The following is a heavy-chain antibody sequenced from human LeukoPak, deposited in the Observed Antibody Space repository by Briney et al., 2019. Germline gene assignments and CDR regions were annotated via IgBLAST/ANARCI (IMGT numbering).Heavy chain of an antibody. V-gene: IGHV3-48*03. Sequence: GGSLRLSCAASGFTFSSYEMNWVRQAPGKGLEWVSYISSSGSTIYYADSVKGRFTISRDNAKNSLYLQMNSLRAEDTAVYYCARVGGLRYFDWTHGAWGQGTLVTVSS. CDR1: GFTFSSYE. CDR3: ARVGGLRYFDWTHGA. J-gene: IGHJ4*02. D-gene: IGHD3-9*01. CDR2: ISSSGSTI.